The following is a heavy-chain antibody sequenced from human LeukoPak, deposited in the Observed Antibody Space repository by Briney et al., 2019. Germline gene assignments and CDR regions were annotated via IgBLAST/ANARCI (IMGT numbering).Heavy chain of an antibody. J-gene: IGHJ5*02. CDR3: ARARLDFWFDP. CDR2: IWYDGSNK. Sequence: GGSLRLSCAASGFTFSSYGMHWVRQAPGKGLEWVAVIWYDGSNKYYADSVKGRFTISRDNSKNTLYLQMNSLRAEDTAVYYCARARLDFWFDPWGQGTLVTVSS. CDR1: GFTFSSYG. D-gene: IGHD3/OR15-3a*01. V-gene: IGHV3-33*01.